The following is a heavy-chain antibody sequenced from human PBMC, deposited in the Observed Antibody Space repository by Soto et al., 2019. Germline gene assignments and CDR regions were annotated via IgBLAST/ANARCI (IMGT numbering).Heavy chain of an antibody. V-gene: IGHV3-33*01. Sequence: QVQLVESGGGVVQPGRSLRLSCAASGFTFSSYGMHWVRQAPDRGLEWVAIIWYDGSNKYYPDSVKGRFTISRDNSKNALFLQMNSLRAEDTAVYYCARERGDQYFDYWGQGTLVTVSS. J-gene: IGHJ4*02. CDR1: GFTFSSYG. D-gene: IGHD2-2*01. CDR2: IWYDGSNK. CDR3: ARERGDQYFDY.